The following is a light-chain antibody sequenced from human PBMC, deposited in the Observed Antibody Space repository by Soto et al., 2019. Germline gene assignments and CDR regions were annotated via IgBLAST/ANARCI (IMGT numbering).Light chain of an antibody. Sequence: EIVLTQSPATLSVSPGERATLFCRASQSVSSNLAWHQQKPGQAPRLLIYGASTRATGIPARFSGSGSGTEFTLTISSLQSEDFAVYYCQHYYYWPPWTFGQGTKVDIK. CDR3: QHYYYWPPWT. CDR1: QSVSSN. V-gene: IGKV3-15*01. CDR2: GAS. J-gene: IGKJ1*01.